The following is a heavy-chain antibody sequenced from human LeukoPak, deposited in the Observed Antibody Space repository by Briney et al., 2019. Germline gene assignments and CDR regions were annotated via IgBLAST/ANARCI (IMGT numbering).Heavy chain of an antibody. CDR1: GYTFTVSY. Sequence: GASVKVSCKASGYTFTVSYMHWVRQAPGQGRERRGWINPKSGGTNYAQKFQGRVTMTRDTSTSTAYMELSRLRSDDTAVYYCARSSVVVPAASGWFDPWGQGTLVTVSS. CDR2: INPKSGGT. D-gene: IGHD2-2*01. J-gene: IGHJ5*02. V-gene: IGHV1-2*02. CDR3: ARSSVVVPAASGWFDP.